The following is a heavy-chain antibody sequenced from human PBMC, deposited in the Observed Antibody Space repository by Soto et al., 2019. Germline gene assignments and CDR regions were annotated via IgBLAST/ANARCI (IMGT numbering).Heavy chain of an antibody. CDR3: ACSRRPARLGPKGAIDY. J-gene: IGHJ4*02. Sequence: GGSLRLSCATSGFSFSNYWMHWVRQVPGRGLVWVSRIDTDGSTTSYADFAKGRFTISRDNAKSTLSLQMNSLRAEDTAIYYCACSRRPARLGPKGAIDYWGQGTLVTVSS. V-gene: IGHV3-74*01. CDR2: IDTDGSTT. D-gene: IGHD2-15*01. CDR1: GFSFSNYW.